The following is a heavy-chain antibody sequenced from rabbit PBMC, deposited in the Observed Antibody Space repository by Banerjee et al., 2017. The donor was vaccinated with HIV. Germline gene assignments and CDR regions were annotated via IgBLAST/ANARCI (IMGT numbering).Heavy chain of an antibody. V-gene: IGHV1S40*01. CDR1: GFSFSSSYY. J-gene: IGHJ4*01. CDR2: IYTGYSGST. D-gene: IGHD6-1*01. Sequence: QSLEESGGDLVKPGASLTLTCTASGFSFSSSYYMCWVRQAPGKGLEWIACIYTGYSGSTYYASWAKGRFTISKTSSTSVTLQMTSLTAADTATYFCARGVYSYDYRGDTNTYYFNLWGQGTLVTVS. CDR3: ARGVYSYDYRGDTNTYYFNL.